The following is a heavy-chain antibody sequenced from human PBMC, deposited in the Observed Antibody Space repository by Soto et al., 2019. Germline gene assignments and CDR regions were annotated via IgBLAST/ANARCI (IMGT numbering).Heavy chain of an antibody. CDR1: GDTFNFYT. CDR2: VIPMLRMS. Sequence: QVQLVQSGAEVRKPGSSVTVSCTASGDTFNFYTISWVRQAPGQGLEWMGRVIPMLRMSNYAQKFQGRVTISADKSTSTAYMALSSLRSDDTAVYYCATNYGSGSTHLDYWGQGTLVTVSS. J-gene: IGHJ4*02. V-gene: IGHV1-69*02. D-gene: IGHD3-10*01. CDR3: ATNYGSGSTHLDY.